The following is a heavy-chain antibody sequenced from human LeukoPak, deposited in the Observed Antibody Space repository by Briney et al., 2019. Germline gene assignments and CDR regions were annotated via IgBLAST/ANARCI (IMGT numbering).Heavy chain of an antibody. D-gene: IGHD5-12*01. J-gene: IGHJ4*02. V-gene: IGHV4-34*01. CDR1: GGSFSGYC. CDR2: INHSGST. Sequence: SETLSLTCAVYGGSFSGYCWSWIRQPPGKGLEWIGEINHSGSTNYNPSLKSRVTISVDTSKNQFSLKLSSVTAADTAVYYCARQGGVATTLDYWGQGTLVTVSS. CDR3: ARQGGVATTLDY.